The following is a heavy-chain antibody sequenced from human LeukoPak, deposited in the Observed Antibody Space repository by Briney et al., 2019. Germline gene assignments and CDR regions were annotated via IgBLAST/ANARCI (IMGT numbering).Heavy chain of an antibody. J-gene: IGHJ4*02. CDR1: GYTFTSYG. Sequence: ASVKVSCKASGYTFTSYGISWVRQAPGQGLEWMGWISAYSGNTNYAQKLQGRVTMTTDTSTSTAYMELRSLRSDDTAVYYCARGPQLLRYFDWLLDYWGQGTLVTVSS. CDR2: ISAYSGNT. D-gene: IGHD3-9*01. CDR3: ARGPQLLRYFDWLLDY. V-gene: IGHV1-18*01.